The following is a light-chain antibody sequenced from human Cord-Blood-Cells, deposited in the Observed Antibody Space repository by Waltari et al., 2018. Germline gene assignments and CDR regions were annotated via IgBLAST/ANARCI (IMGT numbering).Light chain of an antibody. J-gene: IGKJ1*01. CDR3: MQALQTPWT. CDR2: LGS. V-gene: IGKV2-28*01. Sequence: DIVMTQSPISLPVTPGEPASISCRSSQSLLHSNGYNYLDWYLQKPWQSPQLLIYLGSNRASGVPDRFSGSGSGTDFTLKISRVEAEDVGVYYCMQALQTPWTFGQGTKVEIK. CDR1: QSLLHSNGYNY.